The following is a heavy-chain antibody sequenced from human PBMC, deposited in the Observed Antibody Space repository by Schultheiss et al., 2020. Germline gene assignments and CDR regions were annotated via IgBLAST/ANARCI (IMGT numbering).Heavy chain of an antibody. CDR1: GGSFSGYY. V-gene: IGHV4-39*01. D-gene: IGHD5-18*01. CDR3: AIVARGYSYGWFGACDI. J-gene: IGHJ3*02. Sequence: SETLSLTCAVYGGSFSGYYWGWIRQPPGKGLEWIGSIYYSGSTYYNPSLKSRVTISVDTSKNQFSLKLSSVTAADTAVYYCAIVARGYSYGWFGACDIWGQGQMVTVPS. CDR2: IYYSGST.